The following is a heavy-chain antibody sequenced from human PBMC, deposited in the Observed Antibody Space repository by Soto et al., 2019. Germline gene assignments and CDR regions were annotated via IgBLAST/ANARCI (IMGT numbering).Heavy chain of an antibody. D-gene: IGHD2-2*01. CDR3: ATAPAGIVVVPAAMVGYYYYYGMDV. CDR1: GYTLTELS. Sequence: ASVKVSCKVSGYTLTELSMHWVRQAPGKGLEWMGGFDPEDGETIYAQKFQGRVTMTEDTSTDTAYMELSSLRSEDTAVYYCATAPAGIVVVPAAMVGYYYYYGMDVWGQGTTVTVSS. V-gene: IGHV1-24*01. J-gene: IGHJ6*02. CDR2: FDPEDGET.